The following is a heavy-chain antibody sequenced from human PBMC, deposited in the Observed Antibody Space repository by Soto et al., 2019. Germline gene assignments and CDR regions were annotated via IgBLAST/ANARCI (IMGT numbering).Heavy chain of an antibody. CDR1: GYNFATYW. J-gene: IGHJ5*02. CDR2: IYPWDSDS. CDR3: ARHGFYGDYASNYFDP. D-gene: IGHD4-17*01. V-gene: IGHV5-51*01. Sequence: PXESVTVSWERFGYNFATYWIACVRQIHGKGLEYMGIIYPWDSDSRYSPSFQGQVTFSADKSISTAYMQWSSLKASDTAMYYCARHGFYGDYASNYFDPWGQGTLVTVS.